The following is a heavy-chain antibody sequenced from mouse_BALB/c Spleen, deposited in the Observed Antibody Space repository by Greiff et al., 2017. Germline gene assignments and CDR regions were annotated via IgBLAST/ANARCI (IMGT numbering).Heavy chain of an antibody. CDR1: GFTFSSYT. V-gene: IGHV5-12-2*01. D-gene: IGHD2-2*01. J-gene: IGHJ2*01. Sequence: EVQLVESGGGLVQPGGSLKLSCAASGFTFSSYTMSWVRQTPEKRLEWVAYISNGGGSTYYPDTVKGRFTISRDNAKNTLYLQMSSLKSEDTAMYYCARPGLRRGDYFDYWGQGTTLTVSS. CDR3: ARPGLRRGDYFDY. CDR2: ISNGGGST.